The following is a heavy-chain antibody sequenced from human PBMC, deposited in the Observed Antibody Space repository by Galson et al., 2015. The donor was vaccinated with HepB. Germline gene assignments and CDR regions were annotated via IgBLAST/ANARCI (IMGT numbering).Heavy chain of an antibody. CDR2: ISASGASK. CDR1: GRSFT. CDR3: VRDHADNWNYIMILDN. Sequence: SLRLSCAASGRSFTMGWVRQAPGKGLEWVSSISASGASKYYADSVKGRFTISRDRPKNTTYLQMNYLGAGDTARYYCVRDHADNWNYIMILDNWGQGTQVTVSS. D-gene: IGHD3-16*01. V-gene: IGHV3-23*01. J-gene: IGHJ4*02.